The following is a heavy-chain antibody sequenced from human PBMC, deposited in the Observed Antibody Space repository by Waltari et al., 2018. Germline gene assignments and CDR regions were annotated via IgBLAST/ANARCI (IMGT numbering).Heavy chain of an antibody. CDR1: GYRFTDYS. CDR2: GDPEDGET. D-gene: IGHD3-10*01. Sequence: EVQLLQSGTELKQPGSTVKISCQVSGYRFTDYSIHWVQQAPGKGPQWMGLGDPEDGETIYAERFQGRVTITADTSTETAFMELSSLTSDDTAVYYCVTALGDRSSASRPFDVWGLGTLITVSS. CDR3: VTALGDRSSASRPFDV. J-gene: IGHJ3*01. V-gene: IGHV1-69-2*01.